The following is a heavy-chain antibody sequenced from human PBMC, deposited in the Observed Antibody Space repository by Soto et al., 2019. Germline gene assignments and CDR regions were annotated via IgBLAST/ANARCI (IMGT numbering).Heavy chain of an antibody. V-gene: IGHV1-69*01. D-gene: IGHD2-21*01. CDR3: ARGGEDYSSQRGYYGMDV. Sequence: QVQLVQSGAEVKKPGSSVKVSCKASGGSFSNYAISWVRQAPGQRLEWMGGVIPLFGTPIYAQRFQDRVTIVADESTSTAFMELSSLTSEDTAVYYCARGGEDYSSQRGYYGMDVWGQGTTVTVSS. CDR1: GGSFSNYA. CDR2: VIPLFGTP. J-gene: IGHJ6*02.